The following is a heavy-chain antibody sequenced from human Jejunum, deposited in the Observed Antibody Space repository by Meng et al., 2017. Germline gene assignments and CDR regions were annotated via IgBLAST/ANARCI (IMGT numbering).Heavy chain of an antibody. CDR1: GDSITTNTY. Sequence: RVQVSGPGLVKPSGTLSLPCTFSGDSITTNTYWSWVRQSPEKGLEWIGQIDHRGSPYYNPSLKSRVTMSVDKSKSQVSLQLTSVTAADTAVYYCAKHGGYYQHYWGQGTLVTVSS. D-gene: IGHD3-22*01. CDR2: IDHRGSP. J-gene: IGHJ4*02. V-gene: IGHV4-4*02. CDR3: AKHGGYYQHY.